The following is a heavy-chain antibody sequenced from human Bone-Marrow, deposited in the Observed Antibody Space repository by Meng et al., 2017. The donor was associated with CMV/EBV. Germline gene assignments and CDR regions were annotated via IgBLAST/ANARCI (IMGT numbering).Heavy chain of an antibody. V-gene: IGHV4-61*01. CDR2: INHSGST. Sequence: SETLSLTCTVSGGSVSSGSYYWSWIRQPPGKGLEWIGEINHSGSTNYNPSLRSRVTISVDTSKNQFSLKLSSVTAADTAVYYCATGRGVVVVAATPWGYCGQRTLVTASS. CDR1: GGSVSSGSYY. D-gene: IGHD2-15*01. CDR3: ATGRGVVVVAATPWGY. J-gene: IGHJ4*02.